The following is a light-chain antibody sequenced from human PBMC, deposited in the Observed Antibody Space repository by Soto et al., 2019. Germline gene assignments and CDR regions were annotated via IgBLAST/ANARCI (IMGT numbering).Light chain of an antibody. V-gene: IGKV3-11*01. CDR1: QSVSSY. J-gene: IGKJ1*01. Sequence: EIVLTQSPATLSLSPGERATLSCRASQSVSSYLAWYQQKPGQAPRLLIYDASNRATGIPARFSGSGPGTEFTLTISSLEPEDFAVYYCQQRSNWPPTFGQGTKVEIK. CDR2: DAS. CDR3: QQRSNWPPT.